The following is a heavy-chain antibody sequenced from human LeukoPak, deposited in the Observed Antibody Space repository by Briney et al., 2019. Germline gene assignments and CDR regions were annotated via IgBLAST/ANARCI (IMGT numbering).Heavy chain of an antibody. CDR3: ARARYDFWSGYYTFDY. Sequence: PGGSLRLSCAASGFTFSSYSMNWVRQAPGKGLEWASYISSSSTIYYADSVKGRFTISRDNAKNSLYLQMNSLRAEDTAVYYCARARYDFWSGYYTFDYWGQGTLVTVSS. J-gene: IGHJ4*02. CDR2: ISSSSTI. V-gene: IGHV3-48*01. D-gene: IGHD3-3*01. CDR1: GFTFSSYS.